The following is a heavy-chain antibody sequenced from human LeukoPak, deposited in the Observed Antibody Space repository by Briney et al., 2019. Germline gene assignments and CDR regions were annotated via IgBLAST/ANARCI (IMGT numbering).Heavy chain of an antibody. CDR3: ARRPTVVTGDDAFDI. V-gene: IGHV4-34*01. Sequence: RPSETLSLTCAVYGGSFSGYYWSWIRQPPGKGREWLGEINHSGSTNYNPSLKSRVTISVDTSKNQFSLKLSSVTAADTAVYYCARRPTVVTGDDAFDIWGQGTMVTVSS. CDR1: GGSFSGYY. CDR2: INHSGST. J-gene: IGHJ3*02. D-gene: IGHD4-23*01.